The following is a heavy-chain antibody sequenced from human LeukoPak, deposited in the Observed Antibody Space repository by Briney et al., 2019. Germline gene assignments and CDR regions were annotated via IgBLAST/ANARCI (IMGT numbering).Heavy chain of an antibody. J-gene: IGHJ4*02. CDR3: ARDRAQYSSAPDY. V-gene: IGHV3-74*01. CDR1: GFTFSSYW. D-gene: IGHD6-19*01. Sequence: PGGSLRLSCAASGFTFSSYWMHWVRQAPGKGLVWVSRVYSDGSSTSYADSVKGRFTISRDNAKNTLFLQMNSLRAEDTAVYYCARDRAQYSSAPDYWGQGTLVTVSS. CDR2: VYSDGSST.